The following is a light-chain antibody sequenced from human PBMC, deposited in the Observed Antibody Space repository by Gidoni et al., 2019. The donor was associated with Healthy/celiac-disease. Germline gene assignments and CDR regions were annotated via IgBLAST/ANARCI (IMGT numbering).Light chain of an antibody. V-gene: IGKV3-11*01. CDR2: DAS. J-gene: IGKJ3*01. CDR3: QQRSNRPGVT. Sequence: EIVFTQSPATLSLSPRERATLSCRASQSVSNYLAWYQQRPGQAPRLIIYDASNRATGIPARCSGSGAGTDFTLTISSLEPEDFAVYYCQQRSNRPGVTCGPGTKVDIK. CDR1: QSVSNY.